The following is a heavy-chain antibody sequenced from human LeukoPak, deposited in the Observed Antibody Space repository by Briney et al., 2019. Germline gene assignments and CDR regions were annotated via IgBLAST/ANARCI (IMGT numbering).Heavy chain of an antibody. CDR3: ARGPRNDP. CDR2: VHPNSGST. V-gene: IGHV1-8*01. CDR1: GYPFTTYE. D-gene: IGHD1-14*01. Sequence: ASVKVSCKTSGYPFTTYEINWVRQAAGQGLEWMGWVHPNSGSTAYAQKFQGRVTMTRDTSISTAYMELTGRRSDDTAVYFCARGPRNDPWGQGTLVTV. J-gene: IGHJ5*02.